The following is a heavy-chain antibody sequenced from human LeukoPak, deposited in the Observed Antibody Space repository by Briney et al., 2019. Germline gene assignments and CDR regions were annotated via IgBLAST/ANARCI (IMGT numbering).Heavy chain of an antibody. CDR1: GGSISSYY. Sequence: SETLSLTCTVSGGSISSYYWSWIRQPPGKGLEWIGDIYYSGSTNYNPSLKSRVTISVDTSKNQFSLKLSSVTAADTAVYYCARQSGSSSGLDYWGQGTLVTVSS. CDR2: IYYSGST. J-gene: IGHJ4*02. D-gene: IGHD6-6*01. V-gene: IGHV4-59*08. CDR3: ARQSGSSSGLDY.